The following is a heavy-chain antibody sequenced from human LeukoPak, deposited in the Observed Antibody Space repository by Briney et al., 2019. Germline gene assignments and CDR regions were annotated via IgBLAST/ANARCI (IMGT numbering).Heavy chain of an antibody. J-gene: IGHJ6*02. CDR2: MNPNSGNT. CDR1: GYTLTELS. Sequence: GASVKVSCKVSGYTLTELSMHWVRQATGQGLEWMGWMNPNSGNTGYAQKFQGRVTMTRNTSISTAYMELSSLRSEDTAVYYCARGQGTYYYYGMDVWGQGTTVTVSS. CDR3: ARGQGTYYYYGMDV. D-gene: IGHD3-10*01. V-gene: IGHV1-8*01.